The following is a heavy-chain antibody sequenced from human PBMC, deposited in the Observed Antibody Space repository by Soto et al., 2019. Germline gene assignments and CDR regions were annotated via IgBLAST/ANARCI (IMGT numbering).Heavy chain of an antibody. CDR3: ARVQEPRLLPLAYNYYAMDV. V-gene: IGHV3-30-3*01. J-gene: IGHJ6*02. CDR1: GFTFRNYA. CDR2: ISYDGSNK. Sequence: GGSLRLSCAASGFTFRNYAMHWVRQAPGKGLEWVAVISYDGSNKYYADSVKGRFTMSRDNSKNTLYLQMNSLRAEDTAIYYCARVQEPRLLPLAYNYYAMDVWGQGTTVTVSS. D-gene: IGHD6-25*01.